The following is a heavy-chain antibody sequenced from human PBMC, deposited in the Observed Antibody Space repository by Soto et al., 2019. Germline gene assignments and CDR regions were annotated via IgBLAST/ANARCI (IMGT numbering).Heavy chain of an antibody. CDR3: ARESIAAAGTDDAFDI. D-gene: IGHD6-13*01. CDR1: GDSVSSNSAA. J-gene: IGHJ3*02. V-gene: IGHV6-1*01. CDR2: TYYRSKWYN. Sequence: SQTLSLTCAISGDSVSSNSAAWNWIRQSPSRGLEWLGRTYYRSKWYNDYAVSVKSRITINPDTSKSQFSLQLNSVTPEDTAVYYCARESIAAAGTDDAFDIWGQGTMVTVSS.